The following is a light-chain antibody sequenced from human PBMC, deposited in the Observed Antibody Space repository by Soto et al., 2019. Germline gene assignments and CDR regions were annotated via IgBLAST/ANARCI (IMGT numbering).Light chain of an antibody. CDR1: QSVRSRY. V-gene: IGKV3-20*01. Sequence: EIVLTQSPGTLSLSPGERATLSCWSSQSVRSRYLAWYQQKPGQPPRLLIYGASSRATGIPDMFSGSGSGTDFILTISRREPEDFAVYYCQQYGTAPRSFGQGTKVEIK. CDR2: GAS. CDR3: QQYGTAPRS. J-gene: IGKJ1*01.